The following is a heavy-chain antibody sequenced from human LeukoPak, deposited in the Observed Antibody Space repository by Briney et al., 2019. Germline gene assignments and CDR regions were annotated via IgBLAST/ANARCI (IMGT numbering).Heavy chain of an antibody. CDR1: GGSTNTFY. V-gene: IGHV4-4*07. CDR2: SHPNGST. Sequence: SENLSLTCTVSGGSTNTFYWSWIRQPAGKGLQWIGHSHPNGSTTYNPSLKRRTTMSVDASNNHFTLKLTSLTTADTAIYYCARDSSTVFGDQSFYFHYWGHGTQVIVPS. CDR3: ARDSSTVFGDQSFYFHY. D-gene: IGHD3-3*01. J-gene: IGHJ4*01.